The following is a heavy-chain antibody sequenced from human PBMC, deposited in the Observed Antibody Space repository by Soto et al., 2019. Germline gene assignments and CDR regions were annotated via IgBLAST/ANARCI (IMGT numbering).Heavy chain of an antibody. D-gene: IGHD3-9*01. Sequence: EVQLVESGGGLVQPGGSLRLSCAASGFTFSSYWMSWVRQAPGKGLEWVANIKQDGSEKYYVDSVKGRFTISRDNAKNSLYLQMNSLRAEDTAVYYCASQGLRYFDWSAFDYWGQGTLVTVSS. CDR1: GFTFSSYW. CDR2: IKQDGSEK. CDR3: ASQGLRYFDWSAFDY. J-gene: IGHJ4*02. V-gene: IGHV3-7*01.